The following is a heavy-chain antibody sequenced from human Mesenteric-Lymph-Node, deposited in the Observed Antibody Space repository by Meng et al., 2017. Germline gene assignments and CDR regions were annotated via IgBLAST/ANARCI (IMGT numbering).Heavy chain of an antibody. Sequence: QVQCEESGPGLVKPWGTLSLPCIVSGYSISSDIRWSWVRQPPVKGLEWIGEVYHRGDTNYNPSLKSRVDISVDKSKNQFYLSLFSVTAADTAVYYCGRDQGRELINHWGQGTLVTVSS. CDR3: GRDQGRELINH. J-gene: IGHJ4*02. D-gene: IGHD1-7*01. CDR1: GYSISSDIR. V-gene: IGHV4-4*02. CDR2: VYHRGDT.